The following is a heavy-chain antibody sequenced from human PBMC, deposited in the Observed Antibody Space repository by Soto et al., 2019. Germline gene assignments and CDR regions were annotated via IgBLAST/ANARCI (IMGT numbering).Heavy chain of an antibody. CDR1: GFTFSSYG. D-gene: IGHD4-17*01. V-gene: IGHV3-30*03. J-gene: IGHJ5*02. CDR2: ISYDGSNK. CDR3: ARNHRGAGLWFDP. Sequence: PGGSLSLSCAASGFTFSSYGMHWVRQAPGKGLEWVAVISYDGSNKYYADSVKGRFTISRDNAKNTLYLQMNSLRAEDTAVYYCARNHRGAGLWFDPWGQGTLVTVS.